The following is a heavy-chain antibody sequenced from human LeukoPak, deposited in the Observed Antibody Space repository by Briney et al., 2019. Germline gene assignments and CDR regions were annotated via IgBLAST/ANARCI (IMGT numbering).Heavy chain of an antibody. J-gene: IGHJ6*03. CDR1: GFTFSSYG. D-gene: IGHD6-6*01. CDR2: ISYDGSNK. Sequence: PGGSLRLSCAASGFTFSSYGMHWVRQAPGKGLEWVAVISYDGSNKYYADSVKGRFTISRDNSKNTLYLQMNSLRAEDTAVYYCAKMLDSSSRYYYYYMDVWGKGTTVTVSS. CDR3: AKMLDSSSRYYYYYMDV. V-gene: IGHV3-30*18.